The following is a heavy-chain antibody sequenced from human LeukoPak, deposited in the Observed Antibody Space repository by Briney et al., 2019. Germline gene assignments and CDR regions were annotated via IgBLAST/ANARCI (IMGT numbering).Heavy chain of an antibody. CDR1: GGSISSGSYY. CDR3: TRGTGLLPDY. J-gene: IGHJ4*02. Sequence: PSETLSLTCTVSGGSISSGSYYWSWIRQPAGKGLEWIGRIYTSGSTNYNPSLKSRATISVDTSKSQFSLELSSVTAADTAVYYCTRGTGLLPDYWGQGTLVTVSS. D-gene: IGHD7-27*01. CDR2: IYTSGST. V-gene: IGHV4-61*02.